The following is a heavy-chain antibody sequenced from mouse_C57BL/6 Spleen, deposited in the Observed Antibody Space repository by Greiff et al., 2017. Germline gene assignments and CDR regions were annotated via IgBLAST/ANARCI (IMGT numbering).Heavy chain of an antibody. Sequence: QVQLQQPGAELVRPGSSVKLSCKASGYTFTSYWMHWVKQRPIQGLEWIGNIDPSDSETHYNQKFKDKATLTVDKSSSTAYMQLSSLTSEDSAVYYGAIQDMYYGSSLGWYFDVWGTGTTVTVSS. J-gene: IGHJ1*03. V-gene: IGHV1-52*01. CDR2: IDPSDSET. D-gene: IGHD1-1*01. CDR3: AIQDMYYGSSLGWYFDV. CDR1: GYTFTSYW.